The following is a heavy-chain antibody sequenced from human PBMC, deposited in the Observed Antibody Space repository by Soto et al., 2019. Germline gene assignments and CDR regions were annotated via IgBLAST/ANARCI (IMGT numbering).Heavy chain of an antibody. Sequence: ASVKVSCKASGFTFSNYGLNWVRQAPGQGLEWMGWVSANNGHTNYAQNLQGRVSMTTDTSTSTAYMELRGLTFDDTAVYYCARDIESVTAKHFFYYYAMDVWGQGTTVTVSS. V-gene: IGHV1-18*01. CDR2: VSANNGHT. CDR1: GFTFSNYG. D-gene: IGHD2-8*01. CDR3: ARDIESVTAKHFFYYYAMDV. J-gene: IGHJ6*02.